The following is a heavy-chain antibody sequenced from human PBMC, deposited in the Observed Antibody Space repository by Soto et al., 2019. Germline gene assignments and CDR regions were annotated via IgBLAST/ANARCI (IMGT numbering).Heavy chain of an antibody. V-gene: IGHV3-30*18. J-gene: IGHJ4*02. CDR1: GFTFSSYG. CDR3: AKDHPIYELLWFGELLSGSYYFDY. Sequence: QVQLVESGGGVVQPGRSLRLSCAASGFTFSSYGMHWVRQAPGKGLEWVAVISYDGSNKYYADSVKGRFTISRDNSKNTLYLQMNSLRAEDTAVYYCAKDHPIYELLWFGELLSGSYYFDYWGQGTLVTVSS. CDR2: ISYDGSNK. D-gene: IGHD3-10*01.